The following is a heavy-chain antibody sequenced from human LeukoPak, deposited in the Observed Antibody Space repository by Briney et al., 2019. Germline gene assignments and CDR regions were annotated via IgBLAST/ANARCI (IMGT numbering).Heavy chain of an antibody. CDR1: GGSFSGYN. Sequence: SETLSLTCAVNGGSFSGYNWTWIRQPPGKGLEWIGEINHSGSTNYNPSLKSRVTISVDTSKNQFSLKLSSVTAADTAVYYCARGLWSGSYFDYWGQGTLVTVSS. J-gene: IGHJ4*02. D-gene: IGHD1-26*01. V-gene: IGHV4-34*01. CDR2: INHSGST. CDR3: ARGLWSGSYFDY.